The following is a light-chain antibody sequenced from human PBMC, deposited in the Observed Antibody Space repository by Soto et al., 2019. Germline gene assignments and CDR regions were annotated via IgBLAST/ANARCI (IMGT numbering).Light chain of an antibody. J-gene: IGKJ2*01. CDR3: QQFGTSPYT. CDR2: GAS. Sequence: EILLTQSPGTRSVSPGERATLSCRASQSVSTSYLAWYQQKPGQAPRLLIHGASSRASGIPDRFSGSGSGTDFTLTISRLEPEDFAVYYCQQFGTSPYTFGQGTKVDIK. CDR1: QSVSTSY. V-gene: IGKV3-20*01.